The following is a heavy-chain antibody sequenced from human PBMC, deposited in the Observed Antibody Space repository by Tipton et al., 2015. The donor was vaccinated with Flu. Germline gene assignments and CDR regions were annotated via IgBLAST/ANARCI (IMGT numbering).Heavy chain of an antibody. CDR1: GDSISSNSFY. V-gene: IGHV4-39*07. CDR2: IYFTGTS. Sequence: TLSLTCSVSGDSISSNSFYWGWVRQPPGTGLEWIGSIYFTGTSHYNPSLKSRVTISVDTSKNQFSLKLSSVTAADTAVYYCARALQNYFDYWGQGTLVIVSS. J-gene: IGHJ4*02. CDR3: ARALQNYFDY.